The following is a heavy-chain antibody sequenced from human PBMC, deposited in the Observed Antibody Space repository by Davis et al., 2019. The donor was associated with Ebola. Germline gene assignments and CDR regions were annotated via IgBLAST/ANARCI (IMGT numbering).Heavy chain of an antibody. CDR1: GYTFTSYY. V-gene: IGHV1-2*04. CDR2: INPSGGST. D-gene: IGHD1-26*01. CDR3: ARGVGATRRVFDY. Sequence: AASVKVSCKASGYTFTSYYMHWVRQAPGQGLEWMGLINPSGGSTSYAQKFQGWVTMTRDTSISTAYMELSRLRSDDTAVYYCARGVGATRRVFDYWGQGTLVTVSS. J-gene: IGHJ4*02.